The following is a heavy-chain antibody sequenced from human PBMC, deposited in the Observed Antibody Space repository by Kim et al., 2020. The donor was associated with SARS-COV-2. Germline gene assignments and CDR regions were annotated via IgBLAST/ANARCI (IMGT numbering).Heavy chain of an antibody. CDR2: IYYSGST. D-gene: IGHD3-10*01. CDR1: GFSISSSSYY. Sequence: SETLSLTCTVSGFSISSSSYYWGWIRQPPGKGLEWIGSIYYSGSTYYNPTLKSRVTISVDTSKNQFSLKLSSVTAADTAVYYCARLGILTSGSGPWGQGTLVTVSS. J-gene: IGHJ4*02. CDR3: ARLGILTSGSGP. V-gene: IGHV4-39*01.